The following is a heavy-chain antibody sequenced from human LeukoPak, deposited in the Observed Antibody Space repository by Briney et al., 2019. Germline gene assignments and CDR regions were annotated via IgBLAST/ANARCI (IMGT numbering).Heavy chain of an antibody. D-gene: IGHD3-22*01. CDR2: TYYRSKWYN. Sequence: SQTLSLTCAISGDSVSSNSAARNWIRQSPSRGLEWLGRTYYRSKWYNDYAVSVKSRITINPDTSKNQFSLQLNSVTPEDTAVYYCARGSHGSYYDSSGYYDPHYGMDVWGQGTTVTVSS. CDR1: GDSVSSNSAA. V-gene: IGHV6-1*01. J-gene: IGHJ6*02. CDR3: ARGSHGSYYDSSGYYDPHYGMDV.